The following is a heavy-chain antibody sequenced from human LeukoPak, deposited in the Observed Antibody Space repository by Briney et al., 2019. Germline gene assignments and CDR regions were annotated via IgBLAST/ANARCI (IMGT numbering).Heavy chain of an antibody. CDR3: ARDSVGASH. J-gene: IGHJ4*02. D-gene: IGHD1-26*01. CDR2: IYYSGST. CDR1: GGAINSGANY. V-gene: IGHV4-61*08. Sequence: PSETLSLTCSVSGGAINSGANYWNWIRQPPGKGLEWIGYIYYSGSTNYNPSLKSRVTISVDTSKNQFSLKLSSVTAADTAVYYCARDSVGASHWGQGTLVTVSS.